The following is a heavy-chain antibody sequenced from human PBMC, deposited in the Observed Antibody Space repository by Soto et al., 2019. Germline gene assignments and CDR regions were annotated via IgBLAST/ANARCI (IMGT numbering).Heavy chain of an antibody. J-gene: IGHJ4*02. CDR1: GFTFTNNV. Sequence: EVQLLESGGGLVQPGGSLRLSCAASGFTFTNNVMSWIRQAPGKGLEWVSSISPSGGITYYADSVKGRFTITRDNSKSTLYLQMNSLRPEDTAVYYCGKDCGESTVPDCWGQGTLVSVSS. D-gene: IGHD4-17*01. CDR3: GKDCGESTVPDC. CDR2: ISPSGGIT. V-gene: IGHV3-23*01.